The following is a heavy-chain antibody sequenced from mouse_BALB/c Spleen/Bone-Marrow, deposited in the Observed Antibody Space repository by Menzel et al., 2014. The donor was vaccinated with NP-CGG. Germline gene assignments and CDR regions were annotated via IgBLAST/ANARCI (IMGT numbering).Heavy chain of an antibody. CDR3: ARGGARATGWFAY. D-gene: IGHD3-1*01. CDR2: ISYSGST. J-gene: IGHJ3*01. CDR1: GYSITSDYA. Sequence: VQLKHSGPGLVKPSQSLSLTCTVTGYSITSDYAWNWIRQFPGNKLEWMGYISYSGSTSYNPSLESRISITRDTSKNQFFLQLNSVTTEDTATYYCARGGARATGWFAYWGQGTLVTVSA. V-gene: IGHV3-2*02.